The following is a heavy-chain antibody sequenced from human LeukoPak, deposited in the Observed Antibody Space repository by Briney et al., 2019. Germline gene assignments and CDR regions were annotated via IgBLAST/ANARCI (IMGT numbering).Heavy chain of an antibody. V-gene: IGHV3-21*01. Sequence: GGSLRLSCAASGFTFNAYTMNWVRQTPGKGLEWVSSIGSISDYVSYADSVKGRFTISRDNAKNSVYLQMNSLRVEDMGVYYCGNSRGSYVWGQGTLVTVSS. CDR3: GNSRGSYV. CDR1: GFTFNAYT. CDR2: IGSISDYV. J-gene: IGHJ4*02. D-gene: IGHD3-16*01.